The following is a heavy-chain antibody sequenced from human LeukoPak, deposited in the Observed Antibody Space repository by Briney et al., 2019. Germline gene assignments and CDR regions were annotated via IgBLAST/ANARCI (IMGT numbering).Heavy chain of an antibody. D-gene: IGHD2-21*01. Sequence: SETLSLTCTVSSASIISYYWTWVRQPPGKGLEWIGYIHYTGSTNYNPSFKSRLTISVDTSTNQFSLRLNFVTAADTAVYYCARGLPGYSGGDDAFDIWGPGIQVSVSS. V-gene: IGHV4-59*01. CDR2: IHYTGST. CDR3: ARGLPGYSGGDDAFDI. J-gene: IGHJ3*02. CDR1: SASIISYY.